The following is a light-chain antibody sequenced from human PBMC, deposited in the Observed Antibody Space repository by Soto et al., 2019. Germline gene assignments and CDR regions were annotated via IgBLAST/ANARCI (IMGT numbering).Light chain of an antibody. J-gene: IGLJ1*01. CDR2: EVN. CDR1: SSDVGGYNY. Sequence: QSALTQPPSASGSPGQSVAISCTGTSSDVGGYNYVSWYQQHPGKAPKLMIYEVNKRPSGVPDRFSGSKSGNTASLTVSGLQAEDEADYYCSSYTSSSTLCVFGTGTKLTVL. V-gene: IGLV2-8*01. CDR3: SSYTSSSTLCV.